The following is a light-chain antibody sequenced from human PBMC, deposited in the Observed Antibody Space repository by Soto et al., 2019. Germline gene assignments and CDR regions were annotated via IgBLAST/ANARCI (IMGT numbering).Light chain of an antibody. J-gene: IGLJ2*01. CDR1: SSDVGGYNY. V-gene: IGLV2-14*01. CDR2: DVS. CDR3: SSYTSSSTLGGV. Sequence: QSALTQPASVSGSPGQSITISCTGTSSDVGGYNYVSWYQQHPGKAPKLMIYDVSNRPSGVSNRFSGSKSGNTASLTISGLQAEDEADYYCSSYTSSSTLGGVFGGGTKPTVL.